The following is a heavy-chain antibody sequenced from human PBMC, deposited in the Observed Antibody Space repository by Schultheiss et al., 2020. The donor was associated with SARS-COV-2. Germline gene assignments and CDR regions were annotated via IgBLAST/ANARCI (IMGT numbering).Heavy chain of an antibody. J-gene: IGHJ4*02. D-gene: IGHD2-15*01. CDR2: INHSGST. CDR3: ARLIGSGPFDY. V-gene: IGHV4-4*02. Sequence: SETLSLTCAVSGGSISSSNWWSWVRQPPGKGLEWIGEINHSGSTNYNPSLKSRVTISVDTSKNQFSLKLSSVTAADTAVYYCARLIGSGPFDYWGQGTLVTVSS. CDR1: GGSISSSNW.